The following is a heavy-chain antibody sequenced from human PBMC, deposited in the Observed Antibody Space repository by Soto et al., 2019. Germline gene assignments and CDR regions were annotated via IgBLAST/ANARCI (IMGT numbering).Heavy chain of an antibody. V-gene: IGHV3-9*01. J-gene: IGHJ4*02. CDR1: GFTFDDYA. Sequence: EVQLVESGGGLVQPGRSLRLSCAASGFTFDDYAMHWVRQAPGKGLEWVSGISWNSGSIGYADAVKGRFTISRDNAKNAQYQEMNGQSAEDRALYDCAKDEKIAVAGNCDYLGEGTLVTVSS. CDR3: AKDEKIAVAGNCDY. D-gene: IGHD6-19*01. CDR2: ISWNSGSI.